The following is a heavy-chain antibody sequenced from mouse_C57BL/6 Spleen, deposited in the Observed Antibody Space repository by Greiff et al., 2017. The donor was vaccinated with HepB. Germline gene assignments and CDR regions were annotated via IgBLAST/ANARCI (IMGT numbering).Heavy chain of an antibody. CDR1: GFTFSDYY. D-gene: IGHD1-1*01. J-gene: IGHJ1*03. Sequence: EVMLVESGGGLVQPGGSLKLSCAASGFTFSDYYMYWVRQTPEKRLEWVAYISNGGGSTYYPDTVKGRFTISRDNAKNTLYLQMSRLKSEDTAMYYCARRGYYGSRYFDVWGTGTTVTVSS. CDR3: ARRGYYGSRYFDV. V-gene: IGHV5-12*01. CDR2: ISNGGGST.